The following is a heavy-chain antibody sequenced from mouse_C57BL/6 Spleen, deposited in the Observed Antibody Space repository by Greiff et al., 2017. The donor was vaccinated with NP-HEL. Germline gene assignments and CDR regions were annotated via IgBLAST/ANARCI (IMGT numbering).Heavy chain of an antibody. Sequence: QVQLQQPGAELVRPGTSVKLSCKASGYTFTSYWMHWVKQRPGQGLEWIGVIDPSDSYTNYNQKFKGKATLTVDTSSSTAYMQLSSLTSEDSAVYYCASSLVYAMDYWGQGTSVTVSS. D-gene: IGHD6-1*01. CDR3: ASSLVYAMDY. CDR2: IDPSDSYT. CDR1: GYTFTSYW. V-gene: IGHV1-59*01. J-gene: IGHJ4*01.